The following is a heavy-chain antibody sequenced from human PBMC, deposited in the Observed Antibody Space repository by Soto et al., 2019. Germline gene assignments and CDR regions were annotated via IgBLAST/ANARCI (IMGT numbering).Heavy chain of an antibody. V-gene: IGHV2-5*02. CDR3: AHRPSYCSGGSCYSGFDY. CDR2: IYWDDDK. J-gene: IGHJ4*02. Sequence: QITLKESGPTLVKPTQTLTLTCTFSGFSLSTSGVGVGWIRQPPGKALEWLALIYWDDDKRYSPSLKSRLTITNAPXXXQXFLTMTSMDPVDTATYYCAHRPSYCSGGSCYSGFDYWGQGTLVTVSS. D-gene: IGHD2-15*01. CDR1: GFSLSTSGVG.